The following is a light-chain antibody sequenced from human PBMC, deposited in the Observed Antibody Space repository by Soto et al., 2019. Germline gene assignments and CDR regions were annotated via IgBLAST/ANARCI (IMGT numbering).Light chain of an antibody. CDR1: SSDVGGYNY. CDR3: SSYAGSNNLV. Sequence: QSALTQPSSASGSPGQSVTISCTGTSSDVGGYNYVSWYQQHPGKAPKLMIYKVSKRPSGVPDRFSGSKSGNTASLTVSGLQAEDEADYYCSSYAGSNNLVFGGGTKLTVL. CDR2: KVS. V-gene: IGLV2-8*01. J-gene: IGLJ2*01.